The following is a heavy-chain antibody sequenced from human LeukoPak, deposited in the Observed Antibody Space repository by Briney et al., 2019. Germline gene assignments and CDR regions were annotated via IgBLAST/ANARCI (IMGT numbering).Heavy chain of an antibody. Sequence: QSSETLSLTCTVSGGSISSYYWSWIRQPPGKGLEWIGYIYYSGSTNYNPSPKSRVTISVDTSKNQFSLKLSSVTAADTAVYYCARGASDYYGSGSYYNWGGSYYYYYYMDVWGKGTTVTISS. V-gene: IGHV4-59*01. J-gene: IGHJ6*03. CDR2: IYYSGST. CDR1: GGSISSYY. D-gene: IGHD3-10*01. CDR3: ARGASDYYGSGSYYNWGGSYYYYYYMDV.